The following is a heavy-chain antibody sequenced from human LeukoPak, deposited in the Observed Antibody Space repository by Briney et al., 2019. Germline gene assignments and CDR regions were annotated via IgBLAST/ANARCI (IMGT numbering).Heavy chain of an antibody. CDR3: ARSYAMTSVSYYFDY. Sequence: GASVKVSCKASGYTVTSYGISWVRQAPGQGLEWMGWISAYNGNTNYAQKLQGRVTMTTDTSTSTAYMELRSLRSDDTAVYYCARSYAMTSVSYYFDYWGQGTLVTVSS. J-gene: IGHJ4*02. V-gene: IGHV1-18*01. D-gene: IGHD4-17*01. CDR1: GYTVTSYG. CDR2: ISAYNGNT.